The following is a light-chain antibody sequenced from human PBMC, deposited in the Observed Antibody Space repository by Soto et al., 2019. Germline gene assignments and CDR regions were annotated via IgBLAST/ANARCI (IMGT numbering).Light chain of an antibody. CDR3: QQYNNWPPIT. V-gene: IGKV3-15*01. CDR1: QSVSSSY. CDR2: GAS. Sequence: IVLTQSPGTLSLSPGESATLSCRASQSVSSSYLAWYQQKPGQAPRLLIYGASTRATGTPVRFSGSGSGTEFTLTISSLQSEDFAVYYCQQYNNWPPITFGQGTRLEI. J-gene: IGKJ5*01.